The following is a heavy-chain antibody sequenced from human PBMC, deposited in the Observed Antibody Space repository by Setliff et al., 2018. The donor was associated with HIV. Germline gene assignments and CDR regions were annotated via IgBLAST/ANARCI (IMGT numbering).Heavy chain of an antibody. Sequence: TSETLSLTCTVSAGAIRSYYWSWIRQSPGKGLEWIGYIFYGGNANYSHSLKGRVTMSLDTSRNQFSLKLTSVTAADTAVYYCASNGHIEIDPLQPFEIWGQGTMVTVSS. D-gene: IGHD5-12*01. CDR1: AGAIRSYY. J-gene: IGHJ3*02. CDR2: IFYGGNA. V-gene: IGHV4-59*12. CDR3: ASNGHIEIDPLQPFEI.